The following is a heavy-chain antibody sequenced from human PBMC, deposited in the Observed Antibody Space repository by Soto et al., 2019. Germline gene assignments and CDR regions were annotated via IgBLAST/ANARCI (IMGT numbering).Heavy chain of an antibody. CDR3: ARGLRFGLALARYYYYYGLDV. CDR1: GGTFSAYC. J-gene: IGHJ6*02. D-gene: IGHD3-16*01. V-gene: IGHV1-69*13. Sequence: SVKVSCKASGGTFSAYCISWVRQAPGQGLEWMGGLIPKFGTPNYAQKFQGRVTIIADESTSTAYMELSSLRSDDTAVYYCARGLRFGLALARYYYYYGLDVWGQGTTVTV. CDR2: LIPKFGTP.